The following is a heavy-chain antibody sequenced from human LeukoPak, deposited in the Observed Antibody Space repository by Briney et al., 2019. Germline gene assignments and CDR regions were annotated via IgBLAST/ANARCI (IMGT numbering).Heavy chain of an antibody. D-gene: IGHD3-22*01. CDR3: ARHFGGDSSGYDDY. CDR2: IYYSGST. CDR1: GGSMSSSSHY. J-gene: IGHJ4*02. Sequence: SETLSLTCTVSGGSMSSSSHYWGWIRQSPGKGLEWIGSIYYSGSTYYNPSLKSRVTISVDTSKSQFSLELKPVTAADTAVYYCARHFGGDSSGYDDYWGQGTLVTVSS. V-gene: IGHV4-39*01.